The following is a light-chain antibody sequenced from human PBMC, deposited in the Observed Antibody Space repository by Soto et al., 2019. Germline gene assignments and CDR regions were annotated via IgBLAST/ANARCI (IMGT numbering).Light chain of an antibody. J-gene: IGKJ1*01. CDR3: HQYGSSPT. V-gene: IGKV3-20*01. CDR2: GAS. Sequence: IVLTQSPGTLSLSPGERATLSCRASQSVSSTYLAWYQQKPGQAPRLLIYGASSRATGIPDRFSGSGSGTDFTLIIGRLEPEDFAVYYCHQYGSSPTFGQGTKVEMK. CDR1: QSVSSTY.